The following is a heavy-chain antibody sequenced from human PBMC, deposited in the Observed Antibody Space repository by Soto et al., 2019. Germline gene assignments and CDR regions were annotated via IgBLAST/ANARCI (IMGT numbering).Heavy chain of an antibody. J-gene: IGHJ6*02. D-gene: IGHD6-13*01. CDR1: GGTFSSYT. Sequence: QVQLVQSGAEVKKPGSSVKVSCKASGGTFSSYTISWVRQAPGQGLEWMGRIIPILGIANYAQKFQGRVTITADKSTSTADMEQSSLRSEDTAVYYCVTAAGTGYYYYYGMDVWGQGTTVTVSS. CDR3: VTAAGTGYYYYYGMDV. V-gene: IGHV1-69*02. CDR2: IIPILGIA.